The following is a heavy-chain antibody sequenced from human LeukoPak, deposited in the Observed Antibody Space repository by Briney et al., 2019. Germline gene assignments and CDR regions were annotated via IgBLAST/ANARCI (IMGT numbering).Heavy chain of an antibody. CDR1: GLTYSSYY. CDR2: ISQDGHQK. J-gene: IGHJ3*01. Sequence: GGTLRLSCAASGLTYSSYYMNWVRQAPGKGLEWVASISQDGHQKFFVDSVKGRFTISRDNAKNSLYVEMNSLRVEDTAIYYCAAGNLGLGYYSRDAFEFWGQGTVVTVSS. V-gene: IGHV3-7*03. D-gene: IGHD3-10*01. CDR3: AAGNLGLGYYSRDAFEF.